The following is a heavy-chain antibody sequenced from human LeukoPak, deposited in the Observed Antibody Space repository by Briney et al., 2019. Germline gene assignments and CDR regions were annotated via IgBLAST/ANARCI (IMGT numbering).Heavy chain of an antibody. CDR1: GFTFSSYE. D-gene: IGHD3-10*01. V-gene: IGHV3-48*03. CDR2: ISSSGSTI. J-gene: IGHJ4*02. CDR3: ARGYGSGSYYLELDY. Sequence: PGGSLRLSCAASGFTFSSYEMNWVRQAPGKGLEWVSYISSSGSTIYYADSVKGRFTISRDNAKNSLYLQMNSLRAEDTAVYYCARGYGSGSYYLELDYWGQGTLVTVSS.